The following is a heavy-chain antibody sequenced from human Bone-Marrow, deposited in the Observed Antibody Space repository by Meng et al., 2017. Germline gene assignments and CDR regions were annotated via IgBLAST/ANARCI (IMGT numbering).Heavy chain of an antibody. J-gene: IGHJ4*02. CDR3: ARGQTKIYGDYAFDY. CDR2: IYYSGST. D-gene: IGHD4-17*01. CDR1: GGSISSYY. Sequence: GSLRLSCTVSGGSISSYYWSWIRQPPGKGLEWIGYIYYSGSTNYNPSLKSRVTISVDASKNQFSLKLSSVTAADTAVYYCARGQTKIYGDYAFDYWGQGTLVTVSS. V-gene: IGHV4-59*12.